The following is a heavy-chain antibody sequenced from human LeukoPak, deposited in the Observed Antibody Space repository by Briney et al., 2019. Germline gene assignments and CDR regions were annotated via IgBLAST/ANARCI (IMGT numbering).Heavy chain of an antibody. CDR1: GFPFSSHG. CDR3: ANEGYCSSTSCYSFDY. D-gene: IGHD2-2*01. CDR2: IRYDGSNK. V-gene: IGHV3-30*02. Sequence: GGSLRLSCAGSGFPFSSHGMNWVRQAPGKGLEWVAFIRYDGSNKYYADSVKGRFTISRDNSKNTLYLQMNGLRAEDTAVYYCANEGYCSSTSCYSFDYWGQGTLVTVSS. J-gene: IGHJ4*02.